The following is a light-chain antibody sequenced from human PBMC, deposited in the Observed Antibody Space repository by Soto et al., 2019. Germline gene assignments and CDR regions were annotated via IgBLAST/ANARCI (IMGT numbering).Light chain of an antibody. V-gene: IGLV2-14*01. CDR3: SSYTTTSTWV. Sequence: QSVLTQPASVSGSPGQSITIFCTGTSNDVGIYKYVSWYQHHPGKDPKLMIYDVTNRPSGVSNRFSGCKSGNTASLTISGLQAEDGADYYCSSYTTTSTWVFGGGTKVTVL. CDR1: SNDVGIYKY. J-gene: IGLJ3*02. CDR2: DVT.